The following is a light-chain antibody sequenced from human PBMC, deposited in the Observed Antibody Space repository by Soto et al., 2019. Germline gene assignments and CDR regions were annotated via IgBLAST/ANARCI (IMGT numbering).Light chain of an antibody. V-gene: IGLV2-14*01. Sequence: QSALTQPASVSGSPGQSITISCTGTSSDVGDYNYVSWYQQYPGKAPKLMIYEVSNRPSGVSNRFSGSKSGNTASLTISGLQAEDDADYYCSSYTSSTTLHVFGTGTKLTVL. CDR2: EVS. J-gene: IGLJ1*01. CDR1: SSDVGDYNY. CDR3: SSYTSSTTLHV.